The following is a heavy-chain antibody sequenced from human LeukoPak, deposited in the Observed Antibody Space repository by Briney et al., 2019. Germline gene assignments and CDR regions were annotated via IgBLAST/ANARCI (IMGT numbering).Heavy chain of an antibody. CDR2: IRYDGSNK. V-gene: IGHV3-30*02. Sequence: GGSLRLSCAASGFAFSSYWMSWVRQAPGKGLEWVAFIRYDGSNKYYADSVKGRFTISRDNSKNTLYLQMNSLRAEDTAVYYCAKDYPLLWFGERGYMDVWGKGTTVTISS. CDR1: GFAFSSYW. CDR3: AKDYPLLWFGERGYMDV. J-gene: IGHJ6*03. D-gene: IGHD3-10*01.